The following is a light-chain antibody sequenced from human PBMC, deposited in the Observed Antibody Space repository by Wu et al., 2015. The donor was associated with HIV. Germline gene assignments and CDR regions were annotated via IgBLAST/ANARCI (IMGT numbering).Light chain of an antibody. CDR1: RVSYX. CDR2: KAS. V-gene: IGKV1-5*03. J-gene: IGKJ1*01. CDR3: QQYYSYET. Sequence: KVTITCGPVRVSYXVGLVSAEPGKAPKVLIYKASSLKWVPSRFSGSGFGTEFTLTINSLQPDDFATYYCQQYYSYETFGQGTKVEI.